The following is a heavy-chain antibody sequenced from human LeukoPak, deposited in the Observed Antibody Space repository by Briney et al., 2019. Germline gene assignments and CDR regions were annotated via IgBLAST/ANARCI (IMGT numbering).Heavy chain of an antibody. CDR2: ISYHGHRT. CDR3: ARIPGMAAGSDFYFDY. D-gene: IGHD6-13*01. CDR1: GFPFYTYD. J-gene: IGHJ4*02. Sequence: QPGGSLRLSCVASGFPFYTYDMSWVRQVPGKGLEWVSSISYHGHRTYYTDSVKGRFTISRDNSKNTLYLQLNSLRVEDTAIYYCARIPGMAAGSDFYFDYWGPGTVVTVFS. V-gene: IGHV3-23*01.